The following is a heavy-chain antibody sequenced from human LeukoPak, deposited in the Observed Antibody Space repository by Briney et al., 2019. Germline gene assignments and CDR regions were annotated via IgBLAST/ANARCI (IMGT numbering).Heavy chain of an antibody. Sequence: PSQTLSLTCTVSGGSISSGGYYWSWIRQHPGKGLEWIGYIYYSGSTYYNPSLKSGVTISVDTSKNQFSLKLSSVTAADTAVYYCAGDPYQYSSSSDPVNYWGQGTLVTVSS. J-gene: IGHJ4*02. V-gene: IGHV4-31*03. D-gene: IGHD6-6*01. CDR3: AGDPYQYSSSSDPVNY. CDR1: GGSISSGGYY. CDR2: IYYSGST.